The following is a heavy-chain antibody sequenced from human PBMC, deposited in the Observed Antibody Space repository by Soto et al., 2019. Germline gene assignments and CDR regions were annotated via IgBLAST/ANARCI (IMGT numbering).Heavy chain of an antibody. CDR1: GFTFSGSA. J-gene: IGHJ6*02. V-gene: IGHV3-73*02. CDR3: TSGSNYGHGMDV. CDR2: IRSKANSYAT. D-gene: IGHD4-4*01. Sequence: EVQLVESGGGLVQPGGSLKLSCAASGFTFSGSAMHWVRQASGKGLEWVGRIRSKANSYATAYAASVKGRFTISRDDSKNTAYLQMNSLKTEDTAVYYCTSGSNYGHGMDVWGQGTTVTVSS.